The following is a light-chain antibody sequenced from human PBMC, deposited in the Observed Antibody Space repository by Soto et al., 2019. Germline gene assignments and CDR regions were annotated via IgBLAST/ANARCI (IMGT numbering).Light chain of an antibody. Sequence: VLTQSPCTLSLSTGERATLSCRASQSVSGTLGWYQQKPVQAPRLLMYGASTRATGIPDRFSGSGSGTDFTLTISRLEPEDFAVYYCQQYGSSGTFGQGTKVDIK. J-gene: IGKJ1*01. CDR1: QSVSGT. V-gene: IGKV3-20*01. CDR2: GAS. CDR3: QQYGSSGT.